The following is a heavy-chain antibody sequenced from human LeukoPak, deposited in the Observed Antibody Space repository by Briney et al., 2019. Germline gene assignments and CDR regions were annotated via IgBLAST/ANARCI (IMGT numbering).Heavy chain of an antibody. CDR2: IIPILGIA. CDR1: GGTFSSYA. Sequence: SVKVSCKASGGTFSSYAISWVRQAPGQGLEWMGRIIPILGIANYAQKFQGRVTITADKSTSTAYMELSSLRSEDTAVYYCARAILGRDSSGGPYYYYYGMDVWGQGTTVTVSS. D-gene: IGHD6-19*01. CDR3: ARAILGRDSSGGPYYYYYGMDV. J-gene: IGHJ6*02. V-gene: IGHV1-69*04.